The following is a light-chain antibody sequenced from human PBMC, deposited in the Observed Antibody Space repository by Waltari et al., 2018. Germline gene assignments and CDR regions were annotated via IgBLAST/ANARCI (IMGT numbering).Light chain of an antibody. Sequence: DIQMTQSPSTLAAYVGHRVTITCRASQTISSWLAWYQQNPGKAPKLLIYKASSLESGVPSRFSGSGSGTEFTLTISSLQPDDFATYYCQHYNSYGTFGQGTKVEF. J-gene: IGKJ1*01. V-gene: IGKV1-5*03. CDR1: QTISSW. CDR2: KAS. CDR3: QHYNSYGT.